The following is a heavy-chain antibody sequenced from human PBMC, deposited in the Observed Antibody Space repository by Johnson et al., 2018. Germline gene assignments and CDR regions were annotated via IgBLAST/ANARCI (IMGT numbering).Heavy chain of an antibody. V-gene: IGHV3-30*18. CDR3: AKISPLPYNYDSRGYYDEAFDI. CDR2: ISYDGSNK. D-gene: IGHD3-22*01. CDR1: GFTFSSYG. Sequence: QVQLVESGGSVVQPGRSLRLSCAASGFTFSSYGMHWVCQAPGKGLEWVAVISYDGSNKYYVDSVKGRFTISRDASKNTLFLQMTSLATEDTAMYYCAKISPLPYNYDSRGYYDEAFDIWGQGTMVTVSS. J-gene: IGHJ3*02.